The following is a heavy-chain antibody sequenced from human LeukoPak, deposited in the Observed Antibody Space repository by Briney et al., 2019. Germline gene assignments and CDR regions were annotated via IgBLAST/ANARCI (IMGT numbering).Heavy chain of an antibody. J-gene: IGHJ6*02. CDR1: GFTFSSYA. CDR2: ISSNGGST. V-gene: IGHV3-64*01. CDR3: ARARSSGWYDYYYGMDV. D-gene: IGHD6-19*01. Sequence: PGGSLRLSCAASGFTFSSYAMHWVRQAPGKGLEYVSAISSNGGSTYYANSVKGRFTISRDNSKNTLYLQMGSLRAEDMAVYYCARARSSGWYDYYYGMDVWGQGTTVTVS.